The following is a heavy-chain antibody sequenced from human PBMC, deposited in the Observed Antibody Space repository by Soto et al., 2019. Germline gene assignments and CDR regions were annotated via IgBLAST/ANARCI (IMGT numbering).Heavy chain of an antibody. CDR1: GYTLTELS. D-gene: IGHD3-22*01. J-gene: IGHJ3*02. Sequence: ASVKVSCKVSGYTLTELSMHWVRQAPGQRLEWMGWINAGNGNTKYSQKFQGRVTITRDTSASTAYMELSSLRSEDTAVYYCARIYYDSSGYYHDAFDIWGQGTMVTVSS. CDR3: ARIYYDSSGYYHDAFDI. V-gene: IGHV1-3*01. CDR2: INAGNGNT.